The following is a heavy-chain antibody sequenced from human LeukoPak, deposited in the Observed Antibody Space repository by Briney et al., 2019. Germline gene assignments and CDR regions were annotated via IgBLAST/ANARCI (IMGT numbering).Heavy chain of an antibody. J-gene: IGHJ3*02. D-gene: IGHD3-10*01. CDR3: ARLHRGDDAFDI. Sequence: PSETLPLTCTVSGGSISSYYWSWIRQPPGKGLEWIGYIYNSGSTNYNPSLKSRVTISVDTSKNHLSLKLSSVTAADTAVYYCARLHRGDDAFDIWGQGTMVTVSS. V-gene: IGHV4-59*08. CDR1: GGSISSYY. CDR2: IYNSGST.